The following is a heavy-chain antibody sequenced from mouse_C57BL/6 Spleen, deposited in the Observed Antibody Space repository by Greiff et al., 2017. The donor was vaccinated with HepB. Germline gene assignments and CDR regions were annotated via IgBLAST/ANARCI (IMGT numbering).Heavy chain of an antibody. J-gene: IGHJ2*01. Sequence: VQLQQSGAELVRPGASVKLSCTASGFNIKDDYMHWVKQRPEQGLEWIGWIDPENGDTEYASKFQGKATITADTSSNTAYLQLSSLTSEDTAVYCCTTPITTAFDYWGQGTTLTVSS. CDR1: GFNIKDDY. D-gene: IGHD1-2*01. V-gene: IGHV14-4*01. CDR3: TTPITTAFDY. CDR2: IDPENGDT.